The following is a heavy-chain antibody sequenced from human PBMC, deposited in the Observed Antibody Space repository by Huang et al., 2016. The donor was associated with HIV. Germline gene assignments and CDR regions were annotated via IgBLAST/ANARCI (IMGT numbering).Heavy chain of an antibody. CDR3: ARQLYDNTGYLMGARLHD. CDR2: IIPICGTA. CDR1: GGTFSNYA. Sequence: QVQLVQSGAEVKKVGSSVKVSCKASGGTFSNYAISWVRLAPGHGLEWMGGIIPICGTANFAQKFQGRVTITADGSTSTAYLELSSLRSEDTAVYFCARQLYDNTGYLMGARLHDWGQEPWSPSPQ. J-gene: IGHJ4*01. D-gene: IGHD3-22*01. V-gene: IGHV1-69*13.